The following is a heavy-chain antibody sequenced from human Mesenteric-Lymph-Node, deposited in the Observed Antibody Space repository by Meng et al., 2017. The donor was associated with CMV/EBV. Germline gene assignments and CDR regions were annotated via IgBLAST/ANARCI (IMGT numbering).Heavy chain of an antibody. D-gene: IGHD3-10*01. CDR2: IYSGGST. CDR1: GFTVSSNY. V-gene: IGHV3-53*05. CDR3: ARVGTFYKDAMDV. Sequence: GESLKISCAASGFTVSSNYMSWVRQAPGKGLEWVSVIYSGGSTYYADSVKGRFTISRDNFEKSLYLQVNSLRPEDTAVYYCARVGTFYKDAMDVWGQGTTVTVSS. J-gene: IGHJ6*02.